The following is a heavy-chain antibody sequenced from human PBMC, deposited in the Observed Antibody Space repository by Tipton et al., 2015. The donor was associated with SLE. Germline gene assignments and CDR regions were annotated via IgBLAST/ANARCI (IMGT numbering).Heavy chain of an antibody. CDR1: DGSFSGYY. V-gene: IGHV4-34*10. J-gene: IGHJ3*02. Sequence: TLSLTCDVYDGSFSGYYWTYIRQPPGKGLEWIGEINQFGRTNYSPSLNSRVTMSIDTSKNQVSLRLSSVTAADTAVYYCARAPLTIAAAGAFDSWGQGTMVTVSS. CDR3: ARAPLTIAAAGAFDS. D-gene: IGHD6-13*01. CDR2: INQFGRT.